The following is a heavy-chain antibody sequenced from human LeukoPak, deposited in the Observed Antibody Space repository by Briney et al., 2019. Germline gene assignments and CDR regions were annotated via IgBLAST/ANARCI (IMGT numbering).Heavy chain of an antibody. D-gene: IGHD3-3*01. CDR1: GYTFTGYY. CDR2: INPNSGGT. Sequence: ASVKVSCKASGYTFTGYYMHWVRQAPGQGLEWMGWINPNSGGTNYAQKFQGRVTMTRDTSISTAYMELSRLRSDDTAVYYCARAVWSGYSSPVDYWGQGTLVTVSS. CDR3: ARAVWSGYSSPVDY. J-gene: IGHJ4*02. V-gene: IGHV1-2*02.